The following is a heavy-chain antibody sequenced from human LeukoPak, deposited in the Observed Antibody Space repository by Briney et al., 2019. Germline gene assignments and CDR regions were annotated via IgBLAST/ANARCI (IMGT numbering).Heavy chain of an antibody. V-gene: IGHV3-23*01. D-gene: IGHD6-19*01. J-gene: IGHJ3*02. CDR2: TRDSGAST. Sequence: PGGSLRLSCAASGFTFLTYAMSRVRQAPGKGLQWGSVTRDSGASTYYADSVKGRFTISRDNSKNTLYLQMNSLRAEDTAVYYCAKAGRSGWYPGWPFDIWGQGTMVTVSS. CDR1: GFTFLTYA. CDR3: AKAGRSGWYPGWPFDI.